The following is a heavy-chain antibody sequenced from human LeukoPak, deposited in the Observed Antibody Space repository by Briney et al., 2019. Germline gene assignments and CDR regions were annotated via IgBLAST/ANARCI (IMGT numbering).Heavy chain of an antibody. D-gene: IGHD5-18*01. CDR3: ARLWGVDTAMVNGDY. Sequence: SVKVSCKASGGTFSSYAISWVRQAPGQGLEWMGRIIPILGIANYAQKFQGRVTITADKSTSTAYMELSSLRSEDTAVYYCARLWGVDTAMVNGDYWGQGTLVTVSS. CDR2: IIPILGIA. J-gene: IGHJ4*02. V-gene: IGHV1-69*04. CDR1: GGTFSSYA.